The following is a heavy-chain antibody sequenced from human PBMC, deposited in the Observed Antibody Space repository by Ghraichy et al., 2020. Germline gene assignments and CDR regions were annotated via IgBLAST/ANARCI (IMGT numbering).Heavy chain of an antibody. CDR1: GFTFSSYA. D-gene: IGHD3-16*01. CDR3: AKVRDIGGYDYAFDY. J-gene: IGHJ4*02. Sequence: GESLNISCAASGFTFSSYAMSWVRQAPGKGLEWVSAISGSGGSTYYADSVKGRFTISRDNSKNTLYLQMNSLRAEDTAVYYCAKVRDIGGYDYAFDYWGQGTLVTVSS. V-gene: IGHV3-23*01. CDR2: ISGSGGST.